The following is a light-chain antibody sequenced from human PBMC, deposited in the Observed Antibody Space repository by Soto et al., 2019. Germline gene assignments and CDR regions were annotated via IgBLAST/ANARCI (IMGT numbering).Light chain of an antibody. J-gene: IGKJ1*01. CDR3: QHFNNWPPTWT. CDR1: QSVTSN. CDR2: GAT. Sequence: EIVMTQSPPTLSVSPGERATLSCRASQSVTSNVAWYQQKPGQAPRLLIYGATIRATGIPARFSGSGSGTDFTLTISSLQSEDLAVYYCQHFNNWPPTWTFGQGTKVEIK. V-gene: IGKV3-15*01.